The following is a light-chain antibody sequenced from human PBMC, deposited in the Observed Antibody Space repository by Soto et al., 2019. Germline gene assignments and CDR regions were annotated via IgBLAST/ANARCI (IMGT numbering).Light chain of an antibody. CDR2: EAS. CDR1: ESISSW. V-gene: IGKV1-5*03. CDR3: QPYEAYPLT. Sequence: DIQMTQSPSTLSASVGDRVTITCRASESISSWLAWYQQKPGKAPKLLIYEASSLESGVPSRFSGSGSGTEFTLTISSLQPDDFAPSSCQPYEAYPLTFGGGTKVEIK. J-gene: IGKJ4*01.